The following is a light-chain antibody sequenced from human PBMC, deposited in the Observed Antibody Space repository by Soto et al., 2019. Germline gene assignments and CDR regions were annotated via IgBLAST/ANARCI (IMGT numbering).Light chain of an antibody. CDR2: AAS. Sequence: IEMTQSPSSLSASVVETITITCRASQSISSSLNWFQHSPGQPPKLLLFAASNLHAGVPPRFSGSGSGTSFSLTIRSLQPEDFATYYCQQSFNLPRTFGPGTRVEFK. V-gene: IGKV1-39*01. CDR3: QQSFNLPRT. CDR1: QSISSS. J-gene: IGKJ1*01.